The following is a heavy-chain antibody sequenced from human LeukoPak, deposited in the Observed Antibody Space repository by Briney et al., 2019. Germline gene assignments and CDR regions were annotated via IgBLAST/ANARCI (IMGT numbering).Heavy chain of an antibody. CDR3: ARDGQQLVPYGMDV. D-gene: IGHD6-13*01. Sequence: GGSLRLSCATSGFTFSDYYMSWIRQAPGKGLEWVSYISSSSSYTNYADSVKGRFTISRDNAKNSLYLQMNSLRAEATAVYYCARDGQQLVPYGMDVWGQGTTVTVSS. V-gene: IGHV3-11*06. CDR1: GFTFSDYY. CDR2: ISSSSSYT. J-gene: IGHJ6*02.